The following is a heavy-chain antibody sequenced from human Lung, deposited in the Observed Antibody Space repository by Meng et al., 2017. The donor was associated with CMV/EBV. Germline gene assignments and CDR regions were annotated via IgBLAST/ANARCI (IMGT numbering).Heavy chain of an antibody. CDR2: ISGSGGST. CDR1: GFTFSSYA. D-gene: IGHD2-15*01. V-gene: IGHV3-23*01. CDR3: ARAWAEYCSGGSCYGAFDV. J-gene: IGHJ3*01. Sequence: GGSLRLXXAASGFTFSSYAMSWVRQAPGKGLEWVSAISGSGGSTYYADSVKGRFTISRDNAKNSLYLQMNSLRVEDTAVYYCARAWAEYCSGGSCYGAFDVWGQGXMVTVSS.